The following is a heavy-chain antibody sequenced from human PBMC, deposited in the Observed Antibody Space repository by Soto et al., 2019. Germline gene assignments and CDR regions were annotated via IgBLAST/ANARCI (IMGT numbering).Heavy chain of an antibody. J-gene: IGHJ5*02. Sequence: GGSLRLSCAASGFNFYNYAMTWVRQAPGKGLEWVSGISGDGTRTYYGDSVKGRFTISRDNSKNTVFLQMNSLRAEDTALYYCVKDLRPNRGWFGPWGQGTRVTVSS. D-gene: IGHD3-3*01. CDR3: VKDLRPNRGWFGP. V-gene: IGHV3-23*01. CDR2: ISGDGTRT. CDR1: GFNFYNYA.